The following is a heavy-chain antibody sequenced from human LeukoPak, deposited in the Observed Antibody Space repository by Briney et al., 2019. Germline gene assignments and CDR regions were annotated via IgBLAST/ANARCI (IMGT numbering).Heavy chain of an antibody. V-gene: IGHV4-31*03. D-gene: IGHD3-22*01. J-gene: IGHJ4*02. Sequence: SETLSLTCTVSGGSISSGGYYWSWIRQHPGKGLEWIGYIYYSGSTYYNPSLKSRVTISVDTSKNQFSLKLSSVTAADTAVYYCVKEGEVVITHRFDSWGQGTLVTVSS. CDR2: IYYSGST. CDR3: VKEGEVVITHRFDS. CDR1: GGSISSGGYY.